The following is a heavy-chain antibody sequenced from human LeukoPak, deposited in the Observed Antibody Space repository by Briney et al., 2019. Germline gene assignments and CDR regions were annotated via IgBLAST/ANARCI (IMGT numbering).Heavy chain of an antibody. J-gene: IGHJ3*02. CDR1: GYTFTSYD. Sequence: ASVKVSCKASGYTFTSYDINWVRQATGQGLEWMGWMNPNSGSTGYAQKFQGRVTITRNTSISTAYMELSSLRSEDTAVCYCARPYDFWSGYAFDIWGQGTMVTVSS. CDR3: ARPYDFWSGYAFDI. CDR2: MNPNSGST. V-gene: IGHV1-8*03. D-gene: IGHD3-3*01.